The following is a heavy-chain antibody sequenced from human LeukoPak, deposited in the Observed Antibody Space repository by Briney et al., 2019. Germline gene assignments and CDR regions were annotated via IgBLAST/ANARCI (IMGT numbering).Heavy chain of an antibody. CDR2: IYYSGST. Sequence: SETLSLTCTVSGGSISSYYWSWIRQPPGKGLEWIGYIYYSGSTNYNPSLKSRVTISVDTSKNQFSLKLSSVTAADTAVYYCASGDFWGGYSYDYWGQGTLVTVSS. CDR3: ASGDFWGGYSYDY. D-gene: IGHD3-3*01. CDR1: GGSISSYY. J-gene: IGHJ4*02. V-gene: IGHV4-59*01.